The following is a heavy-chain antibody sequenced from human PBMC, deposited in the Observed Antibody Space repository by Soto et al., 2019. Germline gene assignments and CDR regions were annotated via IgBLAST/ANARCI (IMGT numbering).Heavy chain of an antibody. CDR1: GGTFSSYA. CDR3: ARGXGXXXXXXXXXXXNYFDY. V-gene: IGHV1-69*01. J-gene: IGHJ4*02. CDR2: IIPIFGTA. Sequence: QVQLVQSGAEVKKPGSSVKVSCKASGGTFSSYAIXWVRQAPGQGLEWMGGIIPIFGTANYAQKFQGRVTITADESTSTAYMELSSLRSEDTAVYYXARGXGXXXXXXXXXXXNYFDYWGQGTLVTVSS.